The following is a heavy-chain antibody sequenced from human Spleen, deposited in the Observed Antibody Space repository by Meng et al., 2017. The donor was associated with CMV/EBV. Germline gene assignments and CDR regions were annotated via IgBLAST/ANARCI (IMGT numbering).Heavy chain of an antibody. CDR1: GGSISGYF. CDR2: IHYSGST. V-gene: IGHV4-59*01. D-gene: IGHD6-6*01. Sequence: SETLSLTCTVSGGSISGYFWSWIRQPPGKGLEWIGYIHYSGSTNHNPSLKSRLTISVDTSKNQFSLKLTSVTAADTAVYYCAREGIAARRFDYWGQGTLVTVSS. J-gene: IGHJ4*02. CDR3: AREGIAARRFDY.